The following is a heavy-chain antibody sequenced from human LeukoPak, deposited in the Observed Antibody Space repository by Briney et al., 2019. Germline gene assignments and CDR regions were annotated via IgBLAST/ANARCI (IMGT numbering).Heavy chain of an antibody. CDR3: ARGREYCSSTSCYSHRFDY. CDR1: GGSISSYY. V-gene: IGHV4-34*01. J-gene: IGHJ4*02. CDR2: INHSGST. Sequence: SETLSLTCTVSGGSISSYYWSWIRQPPGKGLEWIGEINHSGSTNYNPSLKSRVTISVDTSKNQFSLKLSSVTAADTAVYYCARGREYCSSTSCYSHRFDYWGQGTLVTVSS. D-gene: IGHD2-2*01.